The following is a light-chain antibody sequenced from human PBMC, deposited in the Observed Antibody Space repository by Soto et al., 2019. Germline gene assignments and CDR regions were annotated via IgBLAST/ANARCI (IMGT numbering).Light chain of an antibody. CDR3: SSYTSSSLHV. J-gene: IGLJ1*01. CDR1: SSDVGGYNY. V-gene: IGLV2-14*03. Sequence: LTQPASVSGSPGQSITISCTGTSSDVGGYNYVSWYQQHPGKAPKLMIYDVSNRPSGVFNRFSGSKSGNTASLTISGLQAEDEAYYYCSSYTSSSLHVFGTGTKVTVL. CDR2: DVS.